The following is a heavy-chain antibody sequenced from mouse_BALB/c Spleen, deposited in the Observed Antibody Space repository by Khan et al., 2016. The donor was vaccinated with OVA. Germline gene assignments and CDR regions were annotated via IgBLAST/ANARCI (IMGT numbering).Heavy chain of an antibody. J-gene: IGHJ3*01. CDR1: GYIFTDYA. V-gene: IGHV9-2-1*01. CDR3: AGRFFY. Sequence: QIQLVQSGPQLKKPGETVKISCRASGYIFTDYAMHWVRQAPGKVLRWMGWINTETGEATYADDFKGRFAFSLETSATTAYLQINNLKNEDTATYFCAGRFFYWGQGTLVTVSA. CDR2: INTETGEA. D-gene: IGHD1-1*01.